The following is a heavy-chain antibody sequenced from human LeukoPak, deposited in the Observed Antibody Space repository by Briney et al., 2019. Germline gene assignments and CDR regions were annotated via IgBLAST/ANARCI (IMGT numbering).Heavy chain of an antibody. Sequence: GGSLRLSCAASGFSFISYGMHWVRQAPGKGLEWVGVISDGGRRKDYADSVKGRFTISRDNSKDTLYLQMNSLRAEDTAVYYCAKRPSDYGDYVSYFDYWGQGTLVTVSS. CDR3: AKRPSDYGDYVSYFDY. CDR2: ISDGGRRK. CDR1: GFSFISYG. V-gene: IGHV3-30*18. D-gene: IGHD4-17*01. J-gene: IGHJ4*02.